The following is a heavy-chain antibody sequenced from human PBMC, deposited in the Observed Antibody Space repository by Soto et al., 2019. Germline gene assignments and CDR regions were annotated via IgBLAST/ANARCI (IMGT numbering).Heavy chain of an antibody. V-gene: IGHV1-24*01. J-gene: IGHJ4*02. CDR2: SDPEDGET. D-gene: IGHD3-22*01. Sequence: ASVKVSCKVSGYTLTELSMHWVRQAPGKGLEWMGGSDPEDGETIYAQKFQGRVTMTEDTSTDTAYMELSSLRSEDTAVYYCATALINYYDSSGYSKNFDYWGQGTLVTVSS. CDR3: ATALINYYDSSGYSKNFDY. CDR1: GYTLTELS.